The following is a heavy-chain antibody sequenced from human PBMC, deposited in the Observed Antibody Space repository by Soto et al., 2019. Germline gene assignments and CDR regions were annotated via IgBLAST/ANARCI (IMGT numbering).Heavy chain of an antibody. V-gene: IGHV4-59*12. CDR1: GGSISSYY. CDR3: VRAFQRSSWPFDY. Sequence: SETLSLTCTVSGGSISSYYWSWIRQPPGKGLEWIGYIYYSGSTNYNPSLKSRVTISVDTSKNQFSLKLSSVTAADTAMYYCVRAFQRSSWPFDYWGQGTLVTVSS. CDR2: IYYSGST. J-gene: IGHJ4*02. D-gene: IGHD6-13*01.